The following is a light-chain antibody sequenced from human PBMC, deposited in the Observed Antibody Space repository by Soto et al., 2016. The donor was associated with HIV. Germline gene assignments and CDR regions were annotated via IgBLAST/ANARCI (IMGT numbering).Light chain of an antibody. CDR2: LGS. CDR3: MQALQTPGLT. CDR1: QSLLHSNGYNY. Sequence: DIVMTQSPLSLPVTPGEPASISCRSSQSLLHSNGYNYLDWYLQKPGQSPQLLIYLGSNRASGAPDRFSGSGSGTGFTLKISRVEAEDVGVYYCMQALQTPGLTFGGGTKVEIK. V-gene: IGKV2-28*01. J-gene: IGKJ4*01.